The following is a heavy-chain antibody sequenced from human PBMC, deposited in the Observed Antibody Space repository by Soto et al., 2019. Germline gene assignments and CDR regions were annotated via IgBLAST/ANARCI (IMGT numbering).Heavy chain of an antibody. CDR3: AREGSIDYSNFRPADS. CDR1: SGSISTYY. J-gene: IGHJ5*01. V-gene: IGHV4-59*01. CDR2: IHHSGSS. D-gene: IGHD4-4*01. Sequence: SETLSLTSTVSSGSISTYYWSWIRQPPGKGLEWIGYIHHSGSSNYNPSLKSRVSMSVDTSKNQLSLKVSSVTAADTAVYYCAREGSIDYSNFRPADSCGQGTLVTVSS.